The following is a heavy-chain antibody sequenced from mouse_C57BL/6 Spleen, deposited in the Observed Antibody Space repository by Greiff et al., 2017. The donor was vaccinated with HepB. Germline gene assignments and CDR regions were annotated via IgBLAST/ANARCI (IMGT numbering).Heavy chain of an antibody. Sequence: EVMLVESGGGLVQPGGSLKLSCAASGFTFSDYGMAWVRQAPRKGPEWVAFISNLAYSIYYADTVTGRFTISRENAKNTLYLEMSSLRSEDTAMYYCARQGGNYPFAYWGQGTLVTVSA. D-gene: IGHD2-1*01. CDR2: ISNLAYSI. V-gene: IGHV5-15*04. J-gene: IGHJ3*01. CDR1: GFTFSDYG. CDR3: ARQGGNYPFAY.